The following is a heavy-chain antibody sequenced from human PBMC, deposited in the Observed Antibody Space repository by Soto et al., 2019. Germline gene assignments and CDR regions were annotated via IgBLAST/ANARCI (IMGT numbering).Heavy chain of an antibody. J-gene: IGHJ6*03. V-gene: IGHV1-18*01. D-gene: IGHD6-6*01. CDR3: ARDGEPGSSSSGGGVGSYYYMDV. Sequence: QVQLVQSGAEVKKPGASVKVSCKASGYTFTSYGISWVRQAPGQGLEWMGWISAYNGNTNYAQKLQGRGTLTTDTSTSTAYMELRSLRSDDTAGYYCARDGEPGSSSSGGGVGSYYYMDVWGKGTTVTVSS. CDR2: ISAYNGNT. CDR1: GYTFTSYG.